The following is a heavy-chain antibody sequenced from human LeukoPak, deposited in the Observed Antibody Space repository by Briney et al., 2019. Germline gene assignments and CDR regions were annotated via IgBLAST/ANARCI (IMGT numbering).Heavy chain of an antibody. CDR2: IYYSGST. CDR1: GGSISNGAHY. CDR3: ARCPLVRGVIHPWYVT. V-gene: IGHV4-31*03. D-gene: IGHD3-10*01. J-gene: IGHJ4*02. Sequence: SQTLSDSSTAPGGSISNGAHYCSWIRQHPGKGLEWIGYIYYSGSTYYNPSLKSRVSISVDTSKNQFSLKLSSVTAADTAVYYCARCPLVRGVIHPWYVTRGQRTLVTVSS.